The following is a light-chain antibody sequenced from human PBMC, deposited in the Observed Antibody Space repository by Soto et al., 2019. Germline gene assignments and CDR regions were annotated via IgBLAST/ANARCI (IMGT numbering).Light chain of an antibody. Sequence: EIVLTQSPGTLYLSPGERVSLSCSASQTSNRSFFALYQQKLGQAPRLLIFGAYSRATGVPDRFSGSGSGTDFTLTISILEPGDFAVYYWQHYGNSPRTFGHGTKVQIK. J-gene: IGKJ1*01. CDR1: QTSNRSF. CDR2: GAY. V-gene: IGKV3-20*01. CDR3: QHYGNSPRT.